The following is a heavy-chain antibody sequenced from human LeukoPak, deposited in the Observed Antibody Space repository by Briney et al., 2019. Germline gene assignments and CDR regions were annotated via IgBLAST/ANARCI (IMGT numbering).Heavy chain of an antibody. J-gene: IGHJ6*02. V-gene: IGHV3-23*01. Sequence: GSLSLSYAASGFTFSSYAMTWVRQAPGGGLEWISAISGSTNTPYYADSVKGRFTISRDNSKNTLYLQMISLRADDTAVYYCAKSGEVLRTTYYGMDVWGQGTTVTVSS. D-gene: IGHD2/OR15-2a*01. CDR2: ISGSTNTP. CDR3: AKSGEVLRTTYYGMDV. CDR1: GFTFSSYA.